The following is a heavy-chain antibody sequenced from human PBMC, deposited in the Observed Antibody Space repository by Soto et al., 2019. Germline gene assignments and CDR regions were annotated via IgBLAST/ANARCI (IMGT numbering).Heavy chain of an antibody. J-gene: IGHJ3*02. D-gene: IGHD3-9*01. V-gene: IGHV3-30-3*01. Sequence: QVQLVESGGGVVQPGRSLRLSCAASGFTFSSYAMHWVRQAPGKGLEWVAVISYDGSNKYYADSVKGRFTISRDNSKNTLYLQMNSVRAEDTAVYYCARADYDILTGYYIGAFDIWGQGTMVTVSS. CDR3: ARADYDILTGYYIGAFDI. CDR1: GFTFSSYA. CDR2: ISYDGSNK.